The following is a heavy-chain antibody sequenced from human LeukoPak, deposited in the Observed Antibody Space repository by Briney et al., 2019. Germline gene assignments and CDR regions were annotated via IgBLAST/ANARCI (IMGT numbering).Heavy chain of an antibody. CDR1: GFTFSSYG. D-gene: IGHD4-17*01. V-gene: IGHV3-30*18. CDR3: AKEDHYGDYVLVLDY. CDR2: ISYDGSNK. J-gene: IGHJ4*02. Sequence: PGGSLRLSCAASGFTFSSYGMHWVRQAPGKGLEWVAVISYDGSNKYYADSVKGRFTISRDNSKNTLYLQMNSLRAEDTAVYYCAKEDHYGDYVLVLDYWGQGTLVTVSS.